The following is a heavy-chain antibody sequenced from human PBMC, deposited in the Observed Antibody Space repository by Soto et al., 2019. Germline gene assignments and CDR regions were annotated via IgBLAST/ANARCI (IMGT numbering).Heavy chain of an antibody. V-gene: IGHV3-30*03. J-gene: IGHJ4*02. Sequence: GSLRLSCAASGFTFSNYGMHWVRQAPGKGLEWAAAISDDGVSKYYADSVQGRFTISRDNSESAVFLQMNSLRPDDTALYFCARAYYFGSGTSYTLYYWGQGTQVTVSS. D-gene: IGHD3-10*01. CDR2: ISDDGVSK. CDR3: ARAYYFGSGTSYTLYY. CDR1: GFTFSNYG.